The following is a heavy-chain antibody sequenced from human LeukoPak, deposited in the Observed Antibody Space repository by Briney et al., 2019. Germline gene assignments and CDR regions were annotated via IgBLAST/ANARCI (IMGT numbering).Heavy chain of an antibody. J-gene: IGHJ5*02. Sequence: SETLSLTCTVSGVSISSYYWGWIRQPPGKGLEWIGSIYYSGSTYYNPFLKSRVTVSVDTSKNQFSLKLSSVTAADTAVYYCARHGIQLWLRAYNWFDPWGQGTLVTVSS. V-gene: IGHV4-39*01. CDR2: IYYSGST. CDR1: GVSISSYY. D-gene: IGHD5-18*01. CDR3: ARHGIQLWLRAYNWFDP.